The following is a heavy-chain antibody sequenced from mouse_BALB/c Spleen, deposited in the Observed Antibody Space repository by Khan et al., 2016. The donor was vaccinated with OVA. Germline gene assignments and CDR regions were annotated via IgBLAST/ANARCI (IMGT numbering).Heavy chain of an antibody. D-gene: IGHD1-1*01. CDR2: INPSTGYN. Sequence: QVRLQQSGAELAKPGASVKMSCKASGYTFINYWILWVKQRPGQGLEWIGYINPSTGYNEYNQNFKDKATLTADKSSSTAYMQLSSLTSEDSAVYYSARRGLRWDFDYWGQGTTLTVSS. V-gene: IGHV1-7*01. CDR1: GYTFINYW. CDR3: ARRGLRWDFDY. J-gene: IGHJ2*01.